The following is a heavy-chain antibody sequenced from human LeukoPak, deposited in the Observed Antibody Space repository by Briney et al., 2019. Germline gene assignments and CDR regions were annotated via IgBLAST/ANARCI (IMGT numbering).Heavy chain of an antibody. Sequence: WGSLRLSCAASGFTFSSYARSWVRQAPGKGLEWVSAISGSGGSTYYADSVKGRFTISRDNSKNTLYLQMNSLRAADTAVYYCAKPDGSGSYYNALFDYWGQGTLVTVSS. CDR3: AKPDGSGSYYNALFDY. V-gene: IGHV3-23*01. CDR2: ISGSGGST. CDR1: GFTFSSYA. J-gene: IGHJ4*02. D-gene: IGHD3-10*01.